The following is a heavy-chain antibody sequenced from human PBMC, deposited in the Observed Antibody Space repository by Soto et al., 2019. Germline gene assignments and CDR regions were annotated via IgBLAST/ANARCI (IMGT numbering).Heavy chain of an antibody. V-gene: IGHV3-15*01. J-gene: IGHJ6*02. CDR3: TTDRGYCSSTSCYRNYYYYGMDV. D-gene: IGHD2-2*02. CDR1: GFTFSNAW. CDR2: IKSKTDGGTT. Sequence: EVQLVESGGGLVKPGGSLRLSCAASGFTFSNAWMSWVRQAPGKGLEWVGRIKSKTDGGTTDYAAPVKDRFTISRDDSKNTLYLQMNSLKTEDTAVYYCTTDRGYCSSTSCYRNYYYYGMDVWGQGTTVTVSS.